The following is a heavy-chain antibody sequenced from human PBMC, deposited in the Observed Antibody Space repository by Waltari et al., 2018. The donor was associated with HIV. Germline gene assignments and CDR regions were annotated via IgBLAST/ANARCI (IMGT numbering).Heavy chain of an antibody. CDR3: ARDGGQRSSYGMDV. V-gene: IGHV3-21*01. D-gene: IGHD3-16*01. Sequence: EVQLVESGGGLVKPGGSLRLSCAASGSTFSSYSMNWVRQAPGKGMDGVSSIMSSSIYIYYADSVKGRFTISRDNAKNSLYLQMNSLRAEDTAVYYCARDGGQRSSYGMDVWGQGTTVTVSS. CDR1: GSTFSSYS. J-gene: IGHJ6*02. CDR2: IMSSSIYI.